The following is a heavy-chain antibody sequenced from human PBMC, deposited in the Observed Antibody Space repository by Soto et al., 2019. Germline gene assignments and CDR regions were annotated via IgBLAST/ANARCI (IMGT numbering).Heavy chain of an antibody. Sequence: PSETLSLTCTVSGASITSDNYYWGWVRQPPGKGLEWVAYMYYTGSIYYSPSLKSRSAISMDTSKNQLSLRVTSVTAADTAVYYCARLFWSGYAFDYWGQGTLVTVS. CDR3: ARLFWSGYAFDY. J-gene: IGHJ4*02. CDR2: MYYTGSI. V-gene: IGHV4-31*03. CDR1: GASITSDNYY. D-gene: IGHD3-3*01.